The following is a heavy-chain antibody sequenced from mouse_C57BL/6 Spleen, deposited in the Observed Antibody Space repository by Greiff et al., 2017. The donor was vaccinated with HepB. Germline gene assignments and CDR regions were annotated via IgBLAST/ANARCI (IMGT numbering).Heavy chain of an antibody. D-gene: IGHD1-1*01. CDR3: ARRYHYGLDY. CDR1: GFTFSDYG. V-gene: IGHV5-17*01. J-gene: IGHJ2*01. Sequence: VQLKESGGGLVKPGGSLKLSCAASGFTFSDYGMHWVRQAPEKGLEWVAYISSGSSTIYYADTVKGRFTISRDNAKNTLFLQMTSLRSEDTAMYYCARRYHYGLDYWGQGTTLTVSS. CDR2: ISSGSSTI.